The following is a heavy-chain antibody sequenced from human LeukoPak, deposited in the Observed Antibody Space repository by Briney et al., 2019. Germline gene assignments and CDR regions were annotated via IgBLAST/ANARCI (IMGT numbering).Heavy chain of an antibody. CDR1: GGSFSSYY. CDR3: ARGHSVVPAALLFDY. CDR2: IYTSGST. V-gene: IGHV4-59*10. Sequence: KTSETLSLTCAVYGGSFSSYYWSWIRQPAGKGLEWIGRIYTSGSTNYNPSLKSRVTMSVDTSKNQFSLKLSSVTAADTAVYYCARGHSVVPAALLFDYWGQGTLVTVSS. J-gene: IGHJ4*02. D-gene: IGHD2-2*01.